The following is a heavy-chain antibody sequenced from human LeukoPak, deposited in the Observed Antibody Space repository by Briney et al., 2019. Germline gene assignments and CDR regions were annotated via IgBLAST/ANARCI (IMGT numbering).Heavy chain of an antibody. CDR1: GYTFTSYG. CDR3: ARVRTIAAVGPDFDY. Sequence: ASVKVSCKASGYTFTSYGISWVRQAPGQGLEWMGIITTSGGSTSYAQNFQGRVTMTRDTSTSTVYMELTSLGSEDTAVYYCARVRTIAAVGPDFDYWGQGTLVTVSS. D-gene: IGHD6-13*01. J-gene: IGHJ4*02. V-gene: IGHV1-46*01. CDR2: ITTSGGST.